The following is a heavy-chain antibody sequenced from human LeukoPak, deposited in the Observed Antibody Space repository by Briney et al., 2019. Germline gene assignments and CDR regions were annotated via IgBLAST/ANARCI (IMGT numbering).Heavy chain of an antibody. CDR2: ISYDGSNK. D-gene: IGHD3-10*01. Sequence: GGSLRLSCAASGFTFSSYGMHWVRQAPGKGLEWVAVISYDGSNKYYADSVKGRFTISRDNSKNTLYLQMNSLRAEDTAVYYCAKESDGSGTDYWGQGTLVTVSS. J-gene: IGHJ4*02. CDR3: AKESDGSGTDY. CDR1: GFTFSSYG. V-gene: IGHV3-30*18.